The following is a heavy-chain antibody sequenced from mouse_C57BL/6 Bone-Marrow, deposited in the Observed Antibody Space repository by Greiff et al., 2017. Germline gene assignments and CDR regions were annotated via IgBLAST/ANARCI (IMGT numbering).Heavy chain of an antibody. J-gene: IGHJ2*01. Sequence: QVQLQQSGPGLVAPSQSLSITCTVSGFSLTSYAISWVRQPPGTGLEWLGVIWTGGGTNYNSALKSRLSISKDNSKSQVFLKMNSLQTDDTARYYCARMDITTVVEDFDYWGQGTTLTVSS. CDR2: IWTGGGT. D-gene: IGHD1-1*01. CDR3: ARMDITTVVEDFDY. CDR1: GFSLTSYA. V-gene: IGHV2-9-1*01.